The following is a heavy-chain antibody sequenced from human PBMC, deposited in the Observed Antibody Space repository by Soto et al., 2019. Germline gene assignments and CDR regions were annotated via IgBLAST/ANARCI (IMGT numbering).Heavy chain of an antibody. CDR3: AKGQYSVVVPAAMSWFDP. CDR2: ISYDGSNK. V-gene: IGHV3-30*18. J-gene: IGHJ5*02. Sequence: GGSLRLSCAASGFTFSSYGMHWVRQAPGKGLEWVAVISYDGSNKYYADSVKGRFTISRDNSKNTLYLQMNSLRAEDTAVYYCAKGQYSVVVPAAMSWFDPWGQGTLVTVSS. CDR1: GFTFSSYG. D-gene: IGHD2-2*01.